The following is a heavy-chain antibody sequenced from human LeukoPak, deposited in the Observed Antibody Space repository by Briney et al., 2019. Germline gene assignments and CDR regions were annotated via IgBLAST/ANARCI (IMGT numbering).Heavy chain of an antibody. CDR1: GGSISSGDYY. CDR2: IYYSGST. CDR3: ARQTYYYGSGGFDY. D-gene: IGHD3-10*01. V-gene: IGHV4-30-4*08. J-gene: IGHJ4*02. Sequence: SQTLSLTCTVSGGSISSGDYYWSWIRQPPGKGLEWIGYIYYSGSTYYNPSLKSRVTISVDTSKNQFSLKLSSVTAADTAVYYCARQTYYYGSGGFDYWGQGTLVTVSS.